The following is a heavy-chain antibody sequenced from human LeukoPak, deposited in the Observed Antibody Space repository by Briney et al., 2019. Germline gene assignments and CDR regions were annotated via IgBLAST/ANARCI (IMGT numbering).Heavy chain of an antibody. Sequence: SETLSLTCTVSGYSISSGYYWGWIRQPPGKGLEWIGYIYYSGSTYYNPSLKSRVTISVDTSKNQFSLKLSSVTAADTAVYYCARGRDGYNYYYFDYWGQGTLVTVSS. CDR3: ARGRDGYNYYYFDY. CDR1: GYSISSGYY. CDR2: IYYSGST. J-gene: IGHJ4*02. D-gene: IGHD5-24*01. V-gene: IGHV4-38-2*02.